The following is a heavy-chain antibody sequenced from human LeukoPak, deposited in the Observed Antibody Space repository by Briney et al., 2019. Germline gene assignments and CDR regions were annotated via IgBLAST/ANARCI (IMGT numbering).Heavy chain of an antibody. D-gene: IGHD6-13*01. J-gene: IGHJ4*02. CDR1: GDSITSYY. Sequence: PSETLSLTCTVSGDSITSYYWSWIRQPPGKGLEWIGYVYYSGSTSYNPSLKSRVTISVDTSKNQFSLRLSSVTAADTALYYWARKGSNWSTQVEYWGQGTLVTGSS. CDR3: ARKGSNWSTQVEY. CDR2: VYYSGST. V-gene: IGHV4-59*08.